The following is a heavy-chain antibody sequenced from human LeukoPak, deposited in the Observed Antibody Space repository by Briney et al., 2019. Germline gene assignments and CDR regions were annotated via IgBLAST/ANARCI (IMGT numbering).Heavy chain of an antibody. CDR3: ARQNYDEVNYYYYGLHV. D-gene: IGHD3-3*01. CDR1: GGSISSYY. CDR2: IYYRGST. V-gene: IGHV4-59*08. J-gene: IGHJ6*02. Sequence: SETLSLTCTVSGGSISSYYWSWIRQPPGKGLEWIGYIYYRGSTDYNPSLKSRVTISVDTSKNQFSLKLSSVTAADTAVYYCARQNYDEVNYYYYGLHVWGQGTTVTVSS.